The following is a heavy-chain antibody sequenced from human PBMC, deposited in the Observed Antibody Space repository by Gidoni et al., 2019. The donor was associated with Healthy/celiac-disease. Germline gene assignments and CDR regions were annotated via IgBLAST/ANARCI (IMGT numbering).Heavy chain of an antibody. D-gene: IGHD3-3*01. J-gene: IGHJ4*02. CDR3: ARGRSITIFGVASYYFDY. CDR2: INHSGST. V-gene: IGHV4-34*01. CDR1: GWSFSGYY. Sequence: QVQLQQWGAGLLKPSETLSLTCAVYGWSFSGYYWSWIRQPPGKGLEWIGEINHSGSTNYNPSLKSRVTISVDTSKNQFSLKLSSVTAADTAVYYCARGRSITIFGVASYYFDYWGQGTLVTVSS.